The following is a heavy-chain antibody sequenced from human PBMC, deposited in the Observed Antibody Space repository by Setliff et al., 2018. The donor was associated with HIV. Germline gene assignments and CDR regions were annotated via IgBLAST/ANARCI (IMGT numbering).Heavy chain of an antibody. Sequence: ASVKVSCKPPGHTFTNYGIHWMRRAPGQGLGGMGWMNPNSGVSGYALKFHDRVTMTRDTSITTLYMELSSLTSEDTAVYYCARGKGVGGVIITGGLDVWGQGTTVTVSS. J-gene: IGHJ6*02. CDR1: GHTFTNYG. V-gene: IGHV1-8*01. CDR3: ARGKGVGGVIITGGLDV. CDR2: MNPNSGVS. D-gene: IGHD3-10*01.